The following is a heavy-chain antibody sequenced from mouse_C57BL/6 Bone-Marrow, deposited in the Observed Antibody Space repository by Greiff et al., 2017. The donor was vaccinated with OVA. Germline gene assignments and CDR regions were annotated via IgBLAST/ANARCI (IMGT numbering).Heavy chain of an antibody. J-gene: IGHJ3*01. Sequence: QVTLKVSGPGLLQPSQTLSLTCSSSGFSLSTFGMGVGWLRQPPGKGLEWLVHIWWGDDKYYNPALKSRPTISNDTSKNQVFLKIAKVDTADTATYYWARSFAYWGQGTLVTVSA. CDR2: IWWGDDK. CDR3: ARSFAY. CDR1: GFSLSTFGMG. V-gene: IGHV8-8*01.